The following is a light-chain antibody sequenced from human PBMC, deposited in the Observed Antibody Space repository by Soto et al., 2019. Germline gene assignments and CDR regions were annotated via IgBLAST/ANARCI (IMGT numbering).Light chain of an antibody. CDR2: LGS. CDR1: QSLLHSNGYNY. V-gene: IGKV2-28*01. Sequence: DIVMTQSPLSLPVTPGEPASISCRSSQSLLHSNGYNYLDWYLQKPGQSPQLLIYLGSYRASGVPDRFSGSGSGTDFTLKISRVEAEEVGVYYCMQALQTRTFGQGTKVDIK. CDR3: MQALQTRT. J-gene: IGKJ1*01.